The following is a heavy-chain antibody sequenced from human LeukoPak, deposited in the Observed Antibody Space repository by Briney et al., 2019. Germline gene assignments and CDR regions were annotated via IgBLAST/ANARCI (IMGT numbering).Heavy chain of an antibody. V-gene: IGHV4-39*02. CDR1: GGSISSSSYY. J-gene: IGHJ5*02. D-gene: IGHD3-3*02. Sequence: SETLSLTCTVSGGSISSSSYYWGWIRQPPGKGLEWIGSIYYGGSTYYNPSLKSRVTISVDTSKNQFSLKLSSVTAADTAVYYCARDHLANLASRLFDPWGQGSLVTVSS. CDR2: IYYGGST. CDR3: ARDHLANLASRLFDP.